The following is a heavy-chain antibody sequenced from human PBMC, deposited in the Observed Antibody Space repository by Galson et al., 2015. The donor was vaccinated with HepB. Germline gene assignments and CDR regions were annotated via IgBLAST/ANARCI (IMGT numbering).Heavy chain of an antibody. D-gene: IGHD2-2*01. CDR1: GGTFSSYA. V-gene: IGHV1-69*13. CDR3: ARTLIVVVPAANYYYGMDV. CDR2: IIPIFGTA. J-gene: IGHJ6*02. Sequence: SVKVSCKASGGTFSSYAISWVRQAPGQGLEWMGGIIPIFGTANYAQKFQGRVTITADESTSTAYMELSSLRSEDTAVYYCARTLIVVVPAANYYYGMDVWGQGTTVTVSS.